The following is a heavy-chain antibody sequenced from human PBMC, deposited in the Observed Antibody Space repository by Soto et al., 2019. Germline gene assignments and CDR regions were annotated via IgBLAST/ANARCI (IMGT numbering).Heavy chain of an antibody. Sequence: QITLKESGPTLVTRTETLTLTCTFSGFSLSTSGVGVGWIRQPPGKALEWLALIYWDDDKRYSPSLKSRLTITKDTSKNQVVLTMTNMDPVDTATYYCAHRLGGDDRFGYWGQGTLVTVSS. CDR3: AHRLGGDDRFGY. D-gene: IGHD1-26*01. CDR2: IYWDDDK. V-gene: IGHV2-5*02. J-gene: IGHJ4*02. CDR1: GFSLSTSGVG.